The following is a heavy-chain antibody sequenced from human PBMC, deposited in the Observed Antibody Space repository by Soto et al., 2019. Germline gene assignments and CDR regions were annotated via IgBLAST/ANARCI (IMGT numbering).Heavy chain of an antibody. CDR1: GGTFSNFG. CDR2: IIPIYGAG. CDR3: ARGGIGETAEKVYENYYYGMDV. Sequence: QVLLVQSGAEVKKPGSSVKVSSKASGGTFSNFGISWVRQAPGQGLEWVGGIIPIYGAGNYAQKFQGRVSITADESTSTVFLEVSRLRSEDTAVYYCARGGIGETAEKVYENYYYGMDVWGQGTTVIVS. J-gene: IGHJ6*02. V-gene: IGHV1-69*01. D-gene: IGHD2-8*01.